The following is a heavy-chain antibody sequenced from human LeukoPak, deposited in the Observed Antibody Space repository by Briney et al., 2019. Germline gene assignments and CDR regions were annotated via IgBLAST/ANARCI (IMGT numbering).Heavy chain of an antibody. Sequence: VASVKVSCKASGCTFTVYYMHWVRQAPGQGLEWMGIINPFGGSTTYAQKFQGRVTMTRDTSTSTVYMELSSLRSEDTAVYYCARGLSSGRYNYYFDYWGQGTLVTVSS. CDR3: ARGLSSGRYNYYFDY. D-gene: IGHD1-26*01. CDR1: GCTFTVYY. CDR2: INPFGGST. J-gene: IGHJ4*02. V-gene: IGHV1-46*01.